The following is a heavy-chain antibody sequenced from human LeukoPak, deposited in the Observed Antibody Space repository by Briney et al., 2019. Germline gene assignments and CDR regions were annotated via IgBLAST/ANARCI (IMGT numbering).Heavy chain of an antibody. D-gene: IGHD3-22*01. CDR2: ISAYNGNT. CDR1: GYSFTSHY. Sequence: GASVKVSCKASGYSFTSHYMHWVRQAPGQGLEWMGWISAYNGNTNYAQKLQGRVTMTTDTSTSTAYMELRSLRSDDTAVYYCARGNPYYYDSSGYFTYDYWGQGTLVTVSS. J-gene: IGHJ4*02. V-gene: IGHV1-18*04. CDR3: ARGNPYYYDSSGYFTYDY.